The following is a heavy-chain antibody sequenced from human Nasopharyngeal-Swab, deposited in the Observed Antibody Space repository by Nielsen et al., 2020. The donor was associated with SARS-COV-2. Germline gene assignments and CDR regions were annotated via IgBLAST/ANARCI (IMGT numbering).Heavy chain of an antibody. V-gene: IGHV4-34*01. D-gene: IGHD2-21*02. Sequence: SETLSLTCAVYGGSFSSYYWSWIRQPPGKGLEWMGEINHSGSTNYNPSLKSRVTISVDTSKNQFSLKLSSVTAADTAVYYCAQTYCGGDCYSWGQGTLVTVSS. CDR3: AQTYCGGDCYS. J-gene: IGHJ4*02. CDR2: INHSGST. CDR1: GGSFSSYY.